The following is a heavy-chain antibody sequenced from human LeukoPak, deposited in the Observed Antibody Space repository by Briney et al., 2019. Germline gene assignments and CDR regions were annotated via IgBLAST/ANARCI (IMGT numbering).Heavy chain of an antibody. D-gene: IGHD3-10*01. CDR1: GFTFSSYA. CDR3: ARDRKGIIRYYFDY. V-gene: IGHV3-30-3*01. CDR2: ISYDGSNK. J-gene: IGHJ4*02. Sequence: GGSLRLSCAASGFTFSSYAMHWVRQAPGKGLEXXXVISYDGSNKYYADSVKGRFTISRDNSKNTLYLQMNSLRAEDTAVYYCARDRKGIIRYYFDYWGQGTLVTVSS.